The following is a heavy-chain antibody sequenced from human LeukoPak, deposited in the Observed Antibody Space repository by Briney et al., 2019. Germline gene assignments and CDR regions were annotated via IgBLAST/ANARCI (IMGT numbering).Heavy chain of an antibody. CDR3: ARHSYARSGYYSRPYYFDY. J-gene: IGHJ4*02. V-gene: IGHV4-34*01. Sequence: SETLSLTCAVYGGSFSGYYWSWIRQPPGKGLEWIGEINHGGSANYNPSLDSRVTISVDTSKNQFSLKLSSVTAADTAVYYCARHSYARSGYYSRPYYFDYWGQGTLVTVSS. CDR1: GGSFSGYY. D-gene: IGHD3-22*01. CDR2: INHGGSA.